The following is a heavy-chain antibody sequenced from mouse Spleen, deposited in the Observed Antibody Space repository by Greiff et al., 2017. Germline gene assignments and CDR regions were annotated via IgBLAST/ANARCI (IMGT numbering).Heavy chain of an antibody. CDR1: GYTFTDYN. V-gene: IGHV1-18*01. J-gene: IGHJ3*01. Sequence: VQLQQSGPELVKPGASVKIPCKASGYTFTDYNMDWVKQSHGKSLEWIGDINPNNGGTIYNQKFKGKATLTVDKSSSTAYMELRSLTSEDTAVYYCASSYFSNWVFAYWGQGTLVTVSA. D-gene: IGHD4-1*01. CDR2: INPNNGGT. CDR3: ASSYFSNWVFAY.